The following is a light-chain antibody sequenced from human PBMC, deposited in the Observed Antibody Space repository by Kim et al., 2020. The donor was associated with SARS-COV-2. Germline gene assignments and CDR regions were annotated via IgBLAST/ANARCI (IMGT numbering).Light chain of an antibody. V-gene: IGLV3-1*01. Sequence: SYELTQPPSVSVSPGQTASITCSGDKLGDKYACWYQQKPGQSPVLVIYHDSKRPSGLPERFSGSNSGNTATLTISGTQAMDEADYYCQTWDSSTGVFGTG. CDR3: QTWDSSTGV. CDR2: HDS. CDR1: KLGDKY. J-gene: IGLJ1*01.